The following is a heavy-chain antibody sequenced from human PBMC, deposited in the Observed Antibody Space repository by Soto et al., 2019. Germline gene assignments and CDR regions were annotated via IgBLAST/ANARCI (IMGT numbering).Heavy chain of an antibody. CDR1: GYTFTSYA. CDR2: INAGNGNT. Sequence: QVQLVQSGAEEQKPGASVKVCCKASGYTFTSYAMHWVRQAPGQRLEWMGWINAGNGNTKYSQKFQGRVTITRDTSASTAYMELSSLRSEDTAVYYCARAWVVVTAPDYWGQGTLVTVSS. D-gene: IGHD2-21*02. J-gene: IGHJ4*02. V-gene: IGHV1-3*05. CDR3: ARAWVVVTAPDY.